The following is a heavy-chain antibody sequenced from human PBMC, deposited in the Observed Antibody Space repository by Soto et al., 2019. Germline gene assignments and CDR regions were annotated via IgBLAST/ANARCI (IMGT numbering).Heavy chain of an antibody. J-gene: IGHJ4*02. D-gene: IGHD3-3*01. V-gene: IGHV5-51*01. CDR2: IYPGDSDT. Sequence: GESLNISCKGSGYSFTSYCIGCVRQMPGKGLEWMGIIYPGDSDTRYSPSFQGRVTISADKSISTAYLQWSSLKASDTAMYYCARHLGRDFWSGYYLDYWGQGTLVTVCS. CDR3: ARHLGRDFWSGYYLDY. CDR1: GYSFTSYC.